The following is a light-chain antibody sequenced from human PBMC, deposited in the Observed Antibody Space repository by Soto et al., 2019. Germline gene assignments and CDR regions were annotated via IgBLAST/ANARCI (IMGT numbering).Light chain of an antibody. Sequence: QSVLTQPASVSGSPGQSITISCTGTSSDVGGYNYVSWYLHHPGQAPKLMIYEVDTRPSGVSDRFSGSKSGNTASLTISGLQAEDEADHYCSSYTSSSTSFVFGSGTKVTVL. CDR3: SSYTSSSTSFV. CDR2: EVD. CDR1: SSDVGGYNY. J-gene: IGLJ1*01. V-gene: IGLV2-14*01.